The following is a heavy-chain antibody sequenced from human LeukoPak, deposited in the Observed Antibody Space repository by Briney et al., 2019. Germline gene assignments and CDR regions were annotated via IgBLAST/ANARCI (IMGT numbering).Heavy chain of an antibody. CDR3: ARGAVAVGIDY. D-gene: IGHD6-19*01. CDR2: IYYSGST. Sequence: SETLSLTCTVSGGSLSSYYWSWLRQPPGKGLEWIGYIYYSGSTNYNPSLKSRVTISVDTSKNQFSLKLSSVTAADTAVYYCARGAVAVGIDYWGQGTLVTVSS. V-gene: IGHV4-59*01. CDR1: GGSLSSYY. J-gene: IGHJ4*02.